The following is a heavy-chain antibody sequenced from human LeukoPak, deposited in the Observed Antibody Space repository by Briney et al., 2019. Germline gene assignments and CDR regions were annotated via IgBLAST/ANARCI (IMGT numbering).Heavy chain of an antibody. CDR2: INPNSGGT. CDR1: GYSFTSHY. J-gene: IGHJ6*03. Sequence: GASVKVSCKASGYSFTSHYMHWVRQAPGQGLEWMGWINPNSGGTNYAQKFQGRVTMTRDTSISTAYMELSRLRSDDTAVYYCARKYSYGDYYMDVWGKGTTVTVSS. CDR3: ARKYSYGDYYMDV. D-gene: IGHD5-18*01. V-gene: IGHV1-2*02.